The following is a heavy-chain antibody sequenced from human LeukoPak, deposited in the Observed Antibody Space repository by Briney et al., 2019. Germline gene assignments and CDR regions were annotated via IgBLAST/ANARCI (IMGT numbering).Heavy chain of an antibody. D-gene: IGHD3-10*01. J-gene: IGHJ4*02. CDR2: ISSSSSYT. Sequence: GGSLRLSCAASGFTFSDYYMSWIRQATGKGLEGVSYISSSSSYTNYAYSVNGRFTISRDNAKNSLYVQMNSLKAEDTAVYYCARDSRMSYYYGSGSYYTARYFDYWGQGTLVTVSS. V-gene: IGHV3-11*06. CDR3: ARDSRMSYYYGSGSYYTARYFDY. CDR1: GFTFSDYY.